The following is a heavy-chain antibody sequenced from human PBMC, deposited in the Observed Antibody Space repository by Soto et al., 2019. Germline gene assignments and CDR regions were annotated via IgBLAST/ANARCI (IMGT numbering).Heavy chain of an antibody. D-gene: IGHD6-13*01. V-gene: IGHV4-59*01. CDR1: GGSISGYY. J-gene: IGHJ5*02. Sequence: SETLSLTCTVSGGSISGYYWSWIRQPPGKGLEWIGYIYYSGSTNYNPSLKSRVTISVDTSKNQFSLKLSSVTAADTAVYYCARHPEYSSSWSDPPPRLDPWGQGTLVTVSS. CDR2: IYYSGST. CDR3: ARHPEYSSSWSDPPPRLDP.